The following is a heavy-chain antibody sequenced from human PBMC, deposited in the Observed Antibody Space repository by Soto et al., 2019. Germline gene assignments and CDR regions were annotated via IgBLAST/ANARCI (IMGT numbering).Heavy chain of an antibody. V-gene: IGHV3-9*01. J-gene: IGHJ4*02. D-gene: IGHD3-22*01. CDR1: GFTFDDYA. Sequence: EVQLVESGGGLVQPGRSLRLSCAASGFTFDDYAMHWVRQAPGKGLEWVSGISWNSGSIGYADSVKGRFTISRDNAKNSLYLQMNSLRAEDTALYYCAKGGGSGYYAYYFDYWGQGTLVTVSS. CDR2: ISWNSGSI. CDR3: AKGGGSGYYAYYFDY.